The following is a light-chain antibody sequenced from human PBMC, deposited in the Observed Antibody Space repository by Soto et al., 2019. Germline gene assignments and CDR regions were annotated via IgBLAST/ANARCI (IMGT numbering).Light chain of an antibody. CDR1: SRDIGTSNL. V-gene: IGLV2-23*01. CDR3: CAYASTHLV. Sequence: QSVLTQPASVSGSPGQSITISCTGTSRDIGTSNLLSWYQQHPGKAPKLMIYDGDKRPSGVSSRFSASRSGNTASLTISGLQAEDEADYYCCAYASTHLVFGGGTQLTVL. CDR2: DGD. J-gene: IGLJ2*01.